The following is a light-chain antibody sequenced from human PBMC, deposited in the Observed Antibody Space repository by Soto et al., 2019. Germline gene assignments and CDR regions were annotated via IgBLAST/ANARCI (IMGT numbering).Light chain of an antibody. Sequence: DIQMTQSPSSLSASVGDRVTITCRASQSMSSYLNCYQQKPGKAPKLLIYAASSLQSGVPSRISGSAAGTDFPITSSRLPPEDLANYYWQQRYSPPVFGGGTKVEIK. CDR2: AAS. V-gene: IGKV1-39*01. CDR1: QSMSSY. CDR3: QQRYSPPV. J-gene: IGKJ4*01.